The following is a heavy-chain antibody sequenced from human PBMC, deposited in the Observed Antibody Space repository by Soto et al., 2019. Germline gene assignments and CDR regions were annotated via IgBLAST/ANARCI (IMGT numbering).Heavy chain of an antibody. D-gene: IGHD3-22*01. CDR3: ARGTYYYDVSGSLDY. CDR2: IIPILNIA. CDR1: GGIFSSYT. V-gene: IGHV1-69*02. Sequence: GASVKVSCKASGGIFSSYTITWVRQAPGQGLEWIGRIIPILNIANYAQKFQGRVTITADKSTSTAYMELSSLRSEDTAMYYCARGTYYYDVSGSLDYWGPGTLVTVSS. J-gene: IGHJ4*02.